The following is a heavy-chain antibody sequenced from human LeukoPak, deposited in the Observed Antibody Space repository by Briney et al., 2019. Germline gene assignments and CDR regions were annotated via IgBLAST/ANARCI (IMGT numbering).Heavy chain of an antibody. J-gene: IGHJ4*02. V-gene: IGHV3-53*01. CDR2: IYSGGST. CDR1: GFTISSNY. D-gene: IGHD3-22*01. CDR3: ARTYDSSRYYDY. Sequence: GGSLRLSCAVSGFTISSNYMSWVRQAPGKGLEWVSVIYSGGSTYYADSVKGRFTISRDNSKNTLYLQMNSLRAEDTAVYYCARTYDSSRYYDYWGQGALVTVSS.